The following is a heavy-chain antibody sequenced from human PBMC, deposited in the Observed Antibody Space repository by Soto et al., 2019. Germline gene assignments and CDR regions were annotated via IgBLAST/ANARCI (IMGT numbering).Heavy chain of an antibody. CDR2: VSHDGRNT. CDR3: AKGGRQWLVTSDFNY. V-gene: IGHV3-30*18. D-gene: IGHD6-19*01. Sequence: LTCAVSGGSVSSTQWWTWVRQAPGKGLEWVAVVSHDGRNTHYADSVKGRFTISRDSSKNTVSLEMTSLRAEDTAVYYCAKGGRQWLVTSDFNYWGQGALVTVS. CDR1: GGSVSSTQ. J-gene: IGHJ4*02.